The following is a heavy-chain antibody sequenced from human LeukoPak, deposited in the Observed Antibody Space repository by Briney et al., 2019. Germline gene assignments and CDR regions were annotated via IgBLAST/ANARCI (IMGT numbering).Heavy chain of an antibody. V-gene: IGHV3-30-3*01. J-gene: IGHJ4*02. CDR1: GFTFSSYA. Sequence: GGSLRLSCAASGFTFSSYAMHWVRQAPGKGLEWVAVISYDGSSKYYADSVKGRFTISRDNSKNTLYLQMNSLRAEDTAVYYCASQEDIVVVPAAKYPDYYFDYWGQGTLVTVSS. CDR3: ASQEDIVVVPAAKYPDYYFDY. CDR2: ISYDGSSK. D-gene: IGHD2-2*01.